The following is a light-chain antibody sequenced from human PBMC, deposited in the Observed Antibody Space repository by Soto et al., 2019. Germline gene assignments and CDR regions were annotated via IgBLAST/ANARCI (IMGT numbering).Light chain of an antibody. CDR2: WAS. Sequence: DIVMTQSPDSLPVSLGERATINCKSSQSVLYSSNNKNYLAWYQQKPGQPPKLLIYWASTRESGVPDRFSGSGSGTDFTLTISRLQAEAVAVYYCQQYHSSPSTFGGGTKVEIK. CDR3: QQYHSSPST. V-gene: IGKV4-1*01. CDR1: QSVLYSSNNKNY. J-gene: IGKJ4*01.